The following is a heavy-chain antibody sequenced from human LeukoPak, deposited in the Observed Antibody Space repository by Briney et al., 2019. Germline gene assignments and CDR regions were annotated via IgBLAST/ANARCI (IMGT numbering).Heavy chain of an antibody. CDR2: ISSTTSHI. J-gene: IGHJ4*02. Sequence: GGSLRLSCAASGFTFSSYTMIWVRQAPGKGLEWVSSISSTTSHISYADSVKGRFTISRDNAQNSLYLQMNSLRAEDTAIYYCVRDRGTYRPIDYWGQGTLVTVSS. CDR3: VRDRGTYRPIDY. CDR1: GFTFSSYT. V-gene: IGHV3-21*04. D-gene: IGHD1-26*01.